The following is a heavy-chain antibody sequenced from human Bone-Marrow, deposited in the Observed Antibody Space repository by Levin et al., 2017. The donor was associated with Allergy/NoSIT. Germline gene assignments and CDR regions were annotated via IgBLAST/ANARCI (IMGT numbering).Heavy chain of an antibody. J-gene: IGHJ4*02. CDR2: ISWNSDTI. D-gene: IGHD1-26*01. CDR3: AKGYGVGTTRGVYFFDY. V-gene: IGHV3-9*01. Sequence: PGGSLRLSCATSGFSGLSFDDFAFHWVRQVPGRGLEWVAGISWNSDTIVYADSVTGRFTISRDNAKSSLYLQMNSLRPEDTALYFCAKGYGVGTTRGVYFFDYWGQGTLVTVSS. CDR1: GFSGLSFDDFA.